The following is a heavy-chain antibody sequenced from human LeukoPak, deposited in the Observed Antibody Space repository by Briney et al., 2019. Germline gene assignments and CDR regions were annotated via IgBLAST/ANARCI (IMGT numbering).Heavy chain of an antibody. CDR2: IYSGGNT. CDR3: ARRAGDYSHPYDY. D-gene: IGHD3-22*01. J-gene: IGHJ4*02. V-gene: IGHV3-53*01. Sequence: GGSLRLSCTVSGFTVSGNSMSWVRQAPGKGLEWVSFIYSGGNTHYSDSVKGRFTISRDNSKNTLYLQMNSLRAEDTAVYYCARRAGDYSHPYDYWGQGTLVTVSS. CDR1: GFTVSGNS.